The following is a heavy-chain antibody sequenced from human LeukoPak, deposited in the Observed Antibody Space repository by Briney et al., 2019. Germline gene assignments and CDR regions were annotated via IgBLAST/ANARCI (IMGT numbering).Heavy chain of an antibody. D-gene: IGHD3-22*01. CDR2: INSDGIST. CDR1: RFTFSRYW. Sequence: GGSLRLSCAASRFTFSRYWMHWVRHAPGKGLVWVSRINSDGISTSYADSVKGRFTISRDNAKNTLYLKMNSLRAEDTAVYYCARDGNYYDSSGPADYWGQGTLVTVSS. J-gene: IGHJ4*02. V-gene: IGHV3-74*01. CDR3: ARDGNYYDSSGPADY.